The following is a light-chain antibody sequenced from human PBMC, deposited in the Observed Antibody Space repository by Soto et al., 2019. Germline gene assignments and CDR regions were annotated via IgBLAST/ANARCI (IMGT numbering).Light chain of an antibody. CDR2: AAS. V-gene: IGKV3-20*01. CDR3: QEYGGPPL. J-gene: IGKJ4*01. CDR1: QSVSSSF. Sequence: EIVLTQSPGTLSLSPGERATLSCRASQSVSSSFLAWYQQRPGQAPRLLIYAASNTAPGIPDRFSGSGSGTDFTLTISRLEPEDFAVYYCQEYGGPPLFGGGTTVEI.